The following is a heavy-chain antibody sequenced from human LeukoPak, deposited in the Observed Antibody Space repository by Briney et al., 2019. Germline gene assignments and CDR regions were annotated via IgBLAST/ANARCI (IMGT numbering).Heavy chain of an antibody. V-gene: IGHV1-8*03. Sequence: ASVKVSCKASGYTFTSYDINWVRQATGQGLEWMGWMNPNSGNTGYAQKFQGRVTITRNTSISTAYMELSSLRSEDTAVYYCARVPTYYYGSGSRTNWFDPWGQRTLVTVSS. CDR2: MNPNSGNT. J-gene: IGHJ5*02. CDR1: GYTFTSYD. D-gene: IGHD3-10*01. CDR3: ARVPTYYYGSGSRTNWFDP.